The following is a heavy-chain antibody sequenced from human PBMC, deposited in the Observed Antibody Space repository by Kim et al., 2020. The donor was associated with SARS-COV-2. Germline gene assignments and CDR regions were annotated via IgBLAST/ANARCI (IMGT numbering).Heavy chain of an antibody. J-gene: IGHJ5*02. CDR3: ARHPLSGSYSWDWFDP. Sequence: GGSLRLSCAASGFTFSDYYMSWIRQAPGKGLEWVSYISSSGSTIYYADSVKGRFTISRDNAKNSLYLQMNSLRAEDTAVYYCARHPLSGSYSWDWFDPWGQGTLVTVSS. D-gene: IGHD1-26*01. CDR2: ISSSGSTI. CDR1: GFTFSDYY. V-gene: IGHV3-11*01.